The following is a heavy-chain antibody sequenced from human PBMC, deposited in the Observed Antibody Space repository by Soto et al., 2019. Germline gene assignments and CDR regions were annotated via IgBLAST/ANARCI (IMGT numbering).Heavy chain of an antibody. Sequence: EVQLVESGGGLVQPGGSLRLSCAASGFTFSSYSMNWVRQAPGKGLEWVSYISSSSSTIYYADSVKGRFTISGDNAKNSLDLQMNSLRVEDTAVYYCARDLNYGLFDYWGQGTLVTVSS. CDR1: GFTFSSYS. V-gene: IGHV3-48*01. J-gene: IGHJ4*02. CDR3: ARDLNYGLFDY. CDR2: ISSSSSTI. D-gene: IGHD4-17*01.